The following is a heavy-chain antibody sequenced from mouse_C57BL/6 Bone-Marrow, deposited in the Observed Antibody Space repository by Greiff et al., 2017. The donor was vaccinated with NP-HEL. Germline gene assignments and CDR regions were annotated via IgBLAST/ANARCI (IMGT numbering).Heavy chain of an antibody. D-gene: IGHD1-1*01. CDR2: IWSDGST. CDR1: GFSLTSYG. CDR3: ARHAYGSSLYWYFDV. Sequence: VQLQESGPGLVAPSQSLSITCTVSGFSLTSYGVHWVRQPPGKGLEWLVVIWSDGSTTYNSALKSRLSISKDNSKSQVFLKMNSLQTDDTAMYYCARHAYGSSLYWYFDVWGTGTTVTVSS. V-gene: IGHV2-6-1*01. J-gene: IGHJ1*03.